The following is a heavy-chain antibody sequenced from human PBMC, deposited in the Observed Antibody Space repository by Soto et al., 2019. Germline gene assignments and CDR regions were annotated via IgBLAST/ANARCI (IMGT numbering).Heavy chain of an antibody. V-gene: IGHV3-13*01. Sequence: PGGSLRLSCVVSGFTFSSYDFHWVRQATGKSLEWVSGIGRAGDTYYAGSVKGRFTISRDNAKNSLYLQMNSLRAGDTAVYYCVICFANSWAFDTWGQGTLLTVSS. CDR1: GFTFSSYD. J-gene: IGHJ4*02. CDR3: VICFANSWAFDT. D-gene: IGHD3-16*01. CDR2: IGRAGDT.